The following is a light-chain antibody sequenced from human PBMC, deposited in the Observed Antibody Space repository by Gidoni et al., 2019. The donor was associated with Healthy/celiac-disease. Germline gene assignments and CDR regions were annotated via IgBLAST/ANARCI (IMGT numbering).Light chain of an antibody. V-gene: IGKV3-15*01. Sequence: EIVIPHSPATLSVSPGERATLSCRASQSVSSNLAWYQQKPGQAPRLLIYGASTRATGIPARFSGSGSGTEFTLTISSLQSEDFAVYYCQQYNNWPPFTFGPGTKVDIK. CDR1: QSVSSN. CDR2: GAS. J-gene: IGKJ3*01. CDR3: QQYNNWPPFT.